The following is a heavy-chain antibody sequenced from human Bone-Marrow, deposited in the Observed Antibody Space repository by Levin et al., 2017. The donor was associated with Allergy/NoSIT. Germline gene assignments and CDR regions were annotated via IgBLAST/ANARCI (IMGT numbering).Heavy chain of an antibody. CDR2: IFHSGST. J-gene: IGHJ4*02. D-gene: IGHD2-2*01. CDR3: AGGYCSLTSCPLGY. V-gene: IGHV4-30-2*01. Sequence: SETLSLTCSVSGASINSGGYSWTWIRQTPGTGLEWIGYIFHSGSTYYNPSLKSRLSISVDRSKNQFSLKLSSVTAADTAVYYCAGGYCSLTSCPLGYWGQGALVTVSS. CDR1: GASINSGGYS.